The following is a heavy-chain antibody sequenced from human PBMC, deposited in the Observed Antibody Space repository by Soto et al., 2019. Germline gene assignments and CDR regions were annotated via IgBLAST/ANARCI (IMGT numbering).Heavy chain of an antibody. CDR3: ARGSSSGSSPSGMDV. CDR1: GGSISSGGYY. CDR2: IYYSGST. Sequence: SETLSLTCTVSGGSISSGGYYWSWIRQHPGKGLEWIGYIYYSGSTYYNPSLKSRVTISVDTSKNQFSLKLISVTAADTAVYYCARGSSSGSSPSGMDVWGQGTTVTVSS. D-gene: IGHD3-10*01. J-gene: IGHJ6*02. V-gene: IGHV4-31*03.